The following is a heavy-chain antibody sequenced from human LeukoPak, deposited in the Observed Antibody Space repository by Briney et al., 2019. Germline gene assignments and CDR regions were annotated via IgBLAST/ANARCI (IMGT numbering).Heavy chain of an antibody. Sequence: PGGSLRLSCAASGFTFSSYSMNWVRQAPGKGLEWVSAISGSGGSTYYADSVKGRFTISRDNSKNTLYLQMNSLRAEDTAVYYCAKEVEMATILYPFDYWGQGTLVTVSS. CDR2: ISGSGGST. CDR1: GFTFSSYS. V-gene: IGHV3-23*01. D-gene: IGHD5-24*01. CDR3: AKEVEMATILYPFDY. J-gene: IGHJ4*02.